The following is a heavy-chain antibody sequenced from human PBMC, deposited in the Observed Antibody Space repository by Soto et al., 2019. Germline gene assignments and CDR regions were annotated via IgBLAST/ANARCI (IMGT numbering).Heavy chain of an antibody. V-gene: IGHV3-64*01. CDR3: ARDLYTDRISVAVC. D-gene: IGHD6-19*01. J-gene: IGHJ4*02. CDR2: ISSNGGST. Sequence: GGSLRLSCAASGFTFSNYAMHWVRQAPGKGLEYVSAISSNGGSTYYANSVKGRFTISRDNSRNTLYLQMGSLRAEDMAVYYCARDLYTDRISVAVCWGQGTLVTVS. CDR1: GFTFSNYA.